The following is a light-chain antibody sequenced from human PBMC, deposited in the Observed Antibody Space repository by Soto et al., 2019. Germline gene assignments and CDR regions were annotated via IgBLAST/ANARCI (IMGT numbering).Light chain of an antibody. CDR1: QSVSSDH. V-gene: IGKV3-20*01. Sequence: EIVLTQSPGTLSLSPGERGTLSCRASQSVSSDHLAWYQQKPDQAPRLLVYGATNRTTGIPDRFSGSGSGTDFTLTISRLEPEDFAVYSCQQYGSSPYTLGQGTKLEIK. J-gene: IGKJ2*01. CDR3: QQYGSSPYT. CDR2: GAT.